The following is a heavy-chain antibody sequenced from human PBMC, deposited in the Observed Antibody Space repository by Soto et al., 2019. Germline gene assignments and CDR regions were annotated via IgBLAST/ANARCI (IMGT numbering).Heavy chain of an antibody. CDR2: ISSSSSYI. J-gene: IGHJ6*02. CDR3: ARVITVTNYYYYYGMDV. V-gene: IGHV3-21*01. D-gene: IGHD4-17*01. CDR1: GFTFSSYS. Sequence: EVQLVESGGGLVKPGGSLRLSCAASGFTFSSYSMNWVRQAPGKGLELVSSISSSSSYIYYADSVKGRFTISRDNAKNSMSLQMNSLRAEDTAVYYCARVITVTNYYYYYGMDVWGQGTTVTVSS.